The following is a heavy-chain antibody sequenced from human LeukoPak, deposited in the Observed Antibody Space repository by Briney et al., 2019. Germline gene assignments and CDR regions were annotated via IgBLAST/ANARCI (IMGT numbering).Heavy chain of an antibody. CDR2: IRSKAYGGTT. CDR3: TRGLAQLELDGFDY. Sequence: GGSLRLSCTASGSTFGDYAMSWFRQAPGKGLEWVGFIRSKAYGGTTEYAASVKGRFTISRDDSKSIAYLQMNSLKTEDTAVYYCTRGLAQLELDGFDYWGQGTLVTVSS. CDR1: GSTFGDYA. J-gene: IGHJ4*02. D-gene: IGHD1-1*01. V-gene: IGHV3-49*03.